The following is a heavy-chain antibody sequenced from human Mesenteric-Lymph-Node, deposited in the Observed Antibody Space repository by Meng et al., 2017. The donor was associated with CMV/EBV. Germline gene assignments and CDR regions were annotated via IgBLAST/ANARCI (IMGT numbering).Heavy chain of an antibody. CDR2: IYYSRTA. V-gene: IGHV4-61*08. J-gene: IGHJ5*02. Sequence: SETLSLTCTVSGDSVNSNGYYYTWIRQPPGKGLEWIGYIYYSRTAKYNPSLKGRVSISLDTPKNQFSLKVTSVTAADTAVYYCASLWGSGYDYAFDPWGQGTLVTVSS. CDR3: ASLWGSGYDYAFDP. D-gene: IGHD5-12*01. CDR1: GDSVNSNGYY.